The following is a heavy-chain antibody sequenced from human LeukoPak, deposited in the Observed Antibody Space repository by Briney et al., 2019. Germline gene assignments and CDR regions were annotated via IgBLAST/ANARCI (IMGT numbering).Heavy chain of an antibody. D-gene: IGHD6-13*01. Sequence: SETLSLTCTVSGGSISSYYWSWIRQPPGKGLEWMGYIYYSGSTNYNPSLKSRVTISVDTSKNQFSLKLSSVTATDTAVYYCARRHSSSWYFDYWGQGTLVTVSS. CDR3: ARRHSSSWYFDY. CDR2: IYYSGST. J-gene: IGHJ4*02. CDR1: GGSISSYY. V-gene: IGHV4-59*08.